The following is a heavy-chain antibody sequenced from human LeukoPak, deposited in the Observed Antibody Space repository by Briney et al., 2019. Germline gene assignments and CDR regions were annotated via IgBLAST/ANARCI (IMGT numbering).Heavy chain of an antibody. CDR1: GFTFSSYW. CDR3: ASGFGFDCSSTSCSYFDY. Sequence: PGGSLRLSCAASGFTFSSYWMSWVRQAPGKGLEWVANIKQDGREKYYVDSVKGRFTISRDNAKNSLYLQMNSLRAEDTAVYYCASGFGFDCSSTSCSYFDYWGQGTLVTVSS. J-gene: IGHJ4*02. D-gene: IGHD2-2*01. V-gene: IGHV3-7*01. CDR2: IKQDGREK.